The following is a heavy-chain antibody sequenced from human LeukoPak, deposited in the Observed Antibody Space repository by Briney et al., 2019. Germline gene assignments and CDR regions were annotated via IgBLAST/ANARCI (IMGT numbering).Heavy chain of an antibody. D-gene: IGHD3-10*01. V-gene: IGHV1-2*06. CDR1: GYTFTAYY. CDR2: INPNSGGT. CDR3: ARVGTEAGSGDY. Sequence: ASVKVSCKASGYTFTAYYIHWVRQAPGQGLEWMGRINPNSGGTDFAQKFQGKVTMTRDTSISTAYMELSRLRSDDTAIYYCARVGTEAGSGDYWGQGTLVTVSS. J-gene: IGHJ4*02.